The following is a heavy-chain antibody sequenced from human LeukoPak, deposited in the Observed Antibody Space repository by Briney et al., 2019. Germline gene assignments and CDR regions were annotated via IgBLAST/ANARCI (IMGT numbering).Heavy chain of an antibody. CDR1: GYTFTSYA. CDR2: INTNTGNP. CDR3: ARVVGCGGDCYSGISDY. Sequence: GASVKVSCKASGYTFTSYAMNWVRQAPGQGFEWMGWINTNTGNPTYAQGFTGRFVFSLDTSVSTAYLQISSLKAEDTAVYYCARVVGCGGDCYSGISDYWGQGTLVTVSS. V-gene: IGHV7-4-1*02. J-gene: IGHJ4*02. D-gene: IGHD2-21*02.